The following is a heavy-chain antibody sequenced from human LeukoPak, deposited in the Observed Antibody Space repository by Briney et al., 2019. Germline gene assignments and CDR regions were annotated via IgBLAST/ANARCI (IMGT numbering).Heavy chain of an antibody. Sequence: SVKVSCKASGGTFSSYAISWVRQAPGQGLEWVGGIIPIFGIANYAQKFQGRVTITADKSTSTAYMELSSLRSEDTAVYYCARDVCSSTSCWFDPWGQGTLVTVSS. V-gene: IGHV1-69*10. CDR1: GGTFSSYA. CDR3: ARDVCSSTSCWFDP. J-gene: IGHJ5*02. D-gene: IGHD2-2*01. CDR2: IIPIFGIA.